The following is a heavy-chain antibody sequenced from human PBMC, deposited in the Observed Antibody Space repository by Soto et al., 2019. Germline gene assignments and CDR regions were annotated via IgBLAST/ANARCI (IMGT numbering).Heavy chain of an antibody. V-gene: IGHV3-7*01. Sequence: GGSLRLSCAASGFTFSSYWMSWVRQAPGKGLEWVANIKQDGSEAYNVDSVKGRFTISRDNAKNSLYLQMNSLRAEDTAVYYCARRKAWSAYYRDYYFDYWGQGTLVTVSS. CDR3: ARRKAWSAYYRDYYFDY. CDR2: IKQDGSEA. J-gene: IGHJ4*02. CDR1: GFTFSSYW. D-gene: IGHD3-3*01.